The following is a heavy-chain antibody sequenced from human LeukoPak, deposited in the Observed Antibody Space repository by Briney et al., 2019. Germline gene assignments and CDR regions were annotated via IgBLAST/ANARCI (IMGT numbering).Heavy chain of an antibody. CDR1: GYTFADYF. V-gene: IGHV1-2*04. CDR2: INPNTGGA. J-gene: IGHJ4*02. CDR3: ARDLTSTSNWEFDY. Sequence: ASVKVSCKASGYTFADYFIHWVRQAPGQGLEWMGRINPNTGGAEYAPKFQGWVTMTRDTSISTAYVEVNRLISDDTAVYYCARDLTSTSNWEFDYWGQGTLVILSS. D-gene: IGHD1-26*01.